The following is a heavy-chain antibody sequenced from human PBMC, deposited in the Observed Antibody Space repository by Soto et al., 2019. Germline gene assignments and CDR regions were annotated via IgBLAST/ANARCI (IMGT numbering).Heavy chain of an antibody. J-gene: IGHJ4*02. Sequence: GGSLRLSCAASGFTVSSSYMSWVRQAPGQGLEWVLVIYSGGSTYYADSVKGRFTISRDNSKNTLYLQMNSLRAEDTAVYYCARAPGSSGYAGPCFDYRGQGTLVTVSS. D-gene: IGHD3-22*01. V-gene: IGHV3-53*01. CDR3: ARAPGSSGYAGPCFDY. CDR1: GFTVSSSY. CDR2: IYSGGST.